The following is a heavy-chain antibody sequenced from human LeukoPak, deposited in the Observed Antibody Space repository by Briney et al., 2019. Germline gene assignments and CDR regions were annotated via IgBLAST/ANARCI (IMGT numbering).Heavy chain of an antibody. J-gene: IGHJ4*01. Sequence: SQTLSLTCTVSGGSISSGSYYWSWIRQPAGKGLEWIGRISASGSTNYNPSLKSRVTISLDTSKNRFSLKLTSVTAADTAVYYCARNGYSNFDYWGQAPWSPSPQ. CDR3: ARNGYSNFDY. CDR1: GGSISSGSYY. CDR2: ISASGST. V-gene: IGHV4-61*02. D-gene: IGHD4-17*01.